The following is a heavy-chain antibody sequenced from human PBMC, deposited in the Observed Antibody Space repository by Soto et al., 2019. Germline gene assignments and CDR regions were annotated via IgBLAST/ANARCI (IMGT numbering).Heavy chain of an antibody. V-gene: IGHV3-23*01. J-gene: IGHJ5*02. CDR1: GFTFSSYA. CDR3: AKDLLGYYYDSSGYRRRNWFDP. CDR2: ISGSGGST. Sequence: GGSLRLSCAASGFTFSSYAMSWVRQAPGKGLEWVSAISGSGGSTYYADSVKGRLTISRDNFKNTLYLQMNSLRAEDTAVYYCAKDLLGYYYDSSGYRRRNWFDPWGQGTLVTVSS. D-gene: IGHD3-22*01.